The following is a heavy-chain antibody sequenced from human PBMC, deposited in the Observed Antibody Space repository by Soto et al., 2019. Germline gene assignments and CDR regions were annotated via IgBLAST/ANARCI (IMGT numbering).Heavy chain of an antibody. CDR3: ARDQTGITTAGGGRIDR. J-gene: IGHJ5*02. CDR2: VSFDGSNK. D-gene: IGHD6-13*01. Sequence: GGSLRLSCAASGFTFSTHAMHWVRQAPGRGLECVAIVSFDGSNKYYADSVKGRFTISRDNSKNTLYLQMSGLTPEDTAFYYCARDQTGITTAGGGRIDRWGQGTLVTVSS. V-gene: IGHV3-30-3*01. CDR1: GFTFSTHA.